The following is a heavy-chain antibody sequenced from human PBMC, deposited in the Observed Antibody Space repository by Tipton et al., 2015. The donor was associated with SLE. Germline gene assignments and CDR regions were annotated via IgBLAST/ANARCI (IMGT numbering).Heavy chain of an antibody. V-gene: IGHV3-30*04. CDR3: AGQLSYYYGMDV. D-gene: IGHD6-13*01. Sequence: SLRLSCAASGFTFSSYALHWVRQAPGKGLEWVAVISYDGSNKYYADFVKGRFTISRDNSKNTLYLQMNSLRAEDTAVYYCAGQLSYYYGMDVWGQGTTVTVSS. CDR1: GFTFSSYA. J-gene: IGHJ6*02. CDR2: ISYDGSNK.